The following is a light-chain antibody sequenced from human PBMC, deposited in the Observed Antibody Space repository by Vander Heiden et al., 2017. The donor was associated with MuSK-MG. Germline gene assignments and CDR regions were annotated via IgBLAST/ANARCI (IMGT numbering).Light chain of an antibody. V-gene: IGKV1-39*01. CDR2: AAS. J-gene: IGKJ2*01. CDR3: QQSYSTPT. Sequence: DIQMTQSPSSLSASVGDRHTITCRRSQIISCYLNWYQQKPGKAPKLLIYAASSLQSGVPSRFSGSGSGTYFTLTISSLQPEDVATYYCQQSYSTPTFGQGTKVEIK. CDR1: QIISCY.